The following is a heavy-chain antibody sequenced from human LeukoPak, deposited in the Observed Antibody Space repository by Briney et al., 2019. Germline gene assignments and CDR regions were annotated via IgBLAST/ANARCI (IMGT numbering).Heavy chain of an antibody. D-gene: IGHD1-26*01. CDR3: ASGRGSGSLR. Sequence: ASVKVSCKASGYTLNVFFMQWVRQAHGQGLEWMGWINPNSGDTNYAQRFQGRVTMTLDTSNSAAYMELTSLTPDDTAMYYCASGRGSGSLRWGQGTLVTVSS. CDR1: GYTLNVFF. CDR2: INPNSGDT. J-gene: IGHJ4*02. V-gene: IGHV1-2*02.